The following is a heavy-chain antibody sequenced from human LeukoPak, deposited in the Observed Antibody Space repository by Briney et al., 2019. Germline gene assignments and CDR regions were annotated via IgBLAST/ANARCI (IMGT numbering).Heavy chain of an antibody. D-gene: IGHD6-6*01. CDR1: GGTFSSYA. CDR3: ATPQVYSSSSLFDY. CDR2: IIPIFGTA. V-gene: IGHV1-69*05. Sequence: GASVKVSCKASGGTFSSYAISWVRQAPGQGLEWMGRIIPIFGTANYAQKFQGRVTITTDESTSTAYMELSSLRSEDTAVYYCATPQVYSSSSLFDYWGQGTLVTVSS. J-gene: IGHJ4*02.